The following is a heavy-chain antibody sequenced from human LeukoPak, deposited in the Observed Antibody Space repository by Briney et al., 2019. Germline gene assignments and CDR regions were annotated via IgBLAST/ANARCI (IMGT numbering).Heavy chain of an antibody. CDR2: ISPNSGGA. CDR1: GYTFTGYY. D-gene: IGHD3-22*01. Sequence: ASVKVSCKDSGYTFTGYYMHWVRQAPGQGLEWMGWISPNSGGANYAQKFQGRVTMTRDTSISTAYMELSRLRSDDTAVYYCARVDYYDSSGPFDYWGQGTLVTVSS. CDR3: ARVDYYDSSGPFDY. J-gene: IGHJ4*02. V-gene: IGHV1-2*02.